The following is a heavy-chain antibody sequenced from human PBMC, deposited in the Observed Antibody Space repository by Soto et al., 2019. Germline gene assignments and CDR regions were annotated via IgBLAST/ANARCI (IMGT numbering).Heavy chain of an antibody. CDR2: IYYSGST. V-gene: IGHV4-30-4*01. Sequence: KPSETLSLTCTVSGGSISSGDYYWSWIRQPPGKGLEWIGYIYYSGSTYYNPSLKSRVTISVDTSKNQFSLKLSSVTAADTAVYYCARDRRITIFGVDPYYGMDVWGQGTTVTVSS. D-gene: IGHD3-3*01. CDR1: GGSISSGDYY. CDR3: ARDRRITIFGVDPYYGMDV. J-gene: IGHJ6*02.